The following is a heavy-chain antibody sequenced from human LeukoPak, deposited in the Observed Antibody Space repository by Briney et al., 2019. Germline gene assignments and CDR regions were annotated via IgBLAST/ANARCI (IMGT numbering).Heavy chain of an antibody. CDR1: GFTFSTYW. J-gene: IGHJ4*02. V-gene: IGHV3-7*01. D-gene: IGHD5-18*01. CDR3: ARGGGYSYGPFDY. CDR2: INEDGSEK. Sequence: PGGSLRLSCAASGFTFSTYWMMWVRQAPGKGLEWVANINEDGSEKYYADSVKGRFTISRDNAKNTLYLQMNSLRAEDTAVYYCARGGGYSYGPFDYWGQGTLVTVSS.